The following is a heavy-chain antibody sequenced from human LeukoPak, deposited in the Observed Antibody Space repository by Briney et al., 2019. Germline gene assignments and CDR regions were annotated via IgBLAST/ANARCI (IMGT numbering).Heavy chain of an antibody. D-gene: IGHD2-2*01. V-gene: IGHV3-48*04. Sequence: GGSLRLSCAASGFTFSSYSMNWVRQAPGKGLEWVSYISSSGSTIYYADSVKGRFTISRDNAKNSLYLQMNSLRAEDTAVYYCARDPRYCSSTSCYPPDWYFDLWGRGTLVTVSS. J-gene: IGHJ2*01. CDR1: GFTFSSYS. CDR2: ISSSGSTI. CDR3: ARDPRYCSSTSCYPPDWYFDL.